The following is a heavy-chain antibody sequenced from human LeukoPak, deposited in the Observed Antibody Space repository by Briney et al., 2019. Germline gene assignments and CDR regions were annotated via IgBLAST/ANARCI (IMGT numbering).Heavy chain of an antibody. CDR1: GGTFSSYA. Sequence: GASVKVSCKASGGTFSSYAISWVRQAPGQGLEWMGGIIPIFGTANYAQKFQGRVTITADKSTSTAYMELSSLRSEDTAVYYCASARYYDILTGYLANFDYWGQGTLVTVSS. V-gene: IGHV1-69*06. D-gene: IGHD3-9*01. CDR3: ASARYYDILTGYLANFDY. J-gene: IGHJ4*02. CDR2: IIPIFGTA.